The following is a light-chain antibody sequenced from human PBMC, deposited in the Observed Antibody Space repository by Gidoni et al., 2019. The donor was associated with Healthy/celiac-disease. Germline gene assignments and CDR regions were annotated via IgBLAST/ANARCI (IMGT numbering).Light chain of an antibody. J-gene: IGLJ2*01. CDR1: SSDVGGYHY. V-gene: IGLV2-14*01. CDR2: EVS. Sequence: QSALTQPSSVSGSPGHSITISCTGTSSDVGGYHYFSWYQQNPGKAPKLMIYEVSNRPSGVSNRFSGSKSGNTASLTISGLQAEDEADYYCSSYTSSSTLGVGFGGGTKLTVL. CDR3: SSYTSSSTLGVG.